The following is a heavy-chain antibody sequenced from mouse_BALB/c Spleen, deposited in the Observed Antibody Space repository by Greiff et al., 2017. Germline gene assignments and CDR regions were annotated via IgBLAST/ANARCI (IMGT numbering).Heavy chain of an antibody. Sequence: EVMLVESGGGLVQPGGSMKLSCVASGFTFSNYWMNWVRQSPEKGLEWVAEIRLKSNNYATHYAESVKGRFTISRDDSKSSVYLQMNNLRAEDTGIYYCTRYGYYWYFDVWGAGTTVTVSS. V-gene: IGHV6-6*02. CDR1: GFTFSNYW. CDR2: IRLKSNNYAT. J-gene: IGHJ1*01. CDR3: TRYGYYWYFDV. D-gene: IGHD2-2*01.